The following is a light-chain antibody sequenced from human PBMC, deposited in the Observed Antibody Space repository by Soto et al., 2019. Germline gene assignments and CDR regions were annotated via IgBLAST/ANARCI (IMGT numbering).Light chain of an antibody. V-gene: IGLV2-14*03. CDR3: SSYTSSSTLYV. CDR1: SSDVGGYNY. Sequence: QSALTQPASVSWSPGQSITISCTGTSSDVGGYNYVSWYQQHPGEAPKLMIYDVSNRPSGVSNRFSGSKSGNTASLTISGLQAEDEADYYCSSYTSSSTLYVFGTGTKVTVL. J-gene: IGLJ1*01. CDR2: DVS.